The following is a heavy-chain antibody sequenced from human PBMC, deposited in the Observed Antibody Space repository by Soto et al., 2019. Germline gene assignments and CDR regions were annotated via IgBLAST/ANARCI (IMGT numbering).Heavy chain of an antibody. J-gene: IGHJ6*02. D-gene: IGHD3-16*01. Sequence: GGSLRLSCAASGFTFSSYAMSWVRQAPGKGLEWVSAISGSGGSTYYADSVKGHVTISADKSINTAYLQWSSLKASDTAMYYCWGEGFGMDVWGQGSRVTVSS. CDR1: GFTFSSYA. V-gene: IGHV3-23*01. CDR3: WGEGFGMDV. CDR2: ISGSGGST.